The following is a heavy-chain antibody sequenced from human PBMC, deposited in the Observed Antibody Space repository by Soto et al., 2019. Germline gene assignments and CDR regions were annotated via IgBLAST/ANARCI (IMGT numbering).Heavy chain of an antibody. Sequence: PSQTLSLTCAISGDSVSSNSAAWNWIRQSPSRGLEWLGRTYYRSKWYNDYAVSVKSRITINPDTSKNQFSLQLNSVTPEDTAVYYCARDIVVVVAATHTGTGCDRWGQGSLVTVSS. CDR2: TYYRSKWYN. J-gene: IGHJ5*02. V-gene: IGHV6-1*01. D-gene: IGHD2-15*01. CDR1: GDSVSSNSAA. CDR3: ARDIVVVVAATHTGTGCDR.